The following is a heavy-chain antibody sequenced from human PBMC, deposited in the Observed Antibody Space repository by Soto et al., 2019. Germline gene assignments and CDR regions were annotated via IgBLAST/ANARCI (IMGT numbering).Heavy chain of an antibody. CDR1: GGSISSGGYY. CDR2: TYYSGST. Sequence: QVQLQESGPGLVKPSQTLSLTCTVSGGSISSGGYYWSWIRQHPGKGLEWIGYTYYSGSTYYNPSLRRRVNISVDSPKNQFSLKLSSVTAADTAVYCCARSVFPWGQGTLVTVSS. CDR3: ARSVFP. V-gene: IGHV4-31*03. J-gene: IGHJ5*02.